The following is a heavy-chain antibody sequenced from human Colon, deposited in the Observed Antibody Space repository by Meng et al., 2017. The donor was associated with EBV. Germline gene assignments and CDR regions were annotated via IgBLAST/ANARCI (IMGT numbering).Heavy chain of an antibody. J-gene: IGHJ4*02. V-gene: IGHV4-39*07. D-gene: IGHD3-3*02. CDR3: VISSHN. CDR2: IYYRGST. Sequence: LLLKESGPGLVKPSETLSLTCTISGGSITSTSSEWGWVRQPPGKGLEWIGSIYYRGSTNYNPSLKSRISMSVDMSKNQFSLKVNSVTAADTAIYYCVISSHNWGQGTLVTVSS. CDR1: GGSITSTSSE.